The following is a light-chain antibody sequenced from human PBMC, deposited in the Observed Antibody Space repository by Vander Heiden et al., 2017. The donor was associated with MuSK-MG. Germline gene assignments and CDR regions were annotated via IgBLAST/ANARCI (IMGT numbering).Light chain of an antibody. Sequence: DIQMTQSPSSLSASVGDTVTITCRASQTISKYLNWYQQKPGGAPDLLIYAASTWQSGVPSRFSGSGSGTEFTLTSSGLQPEDLATYYCQHSHNTPAFGGGTKVDIK. J-gene: IGKJ4*01. CDR2: AAS. V-gene: IGKV1-39*01. CDR1: QTISKY. CDR3: QHSHNTPA.